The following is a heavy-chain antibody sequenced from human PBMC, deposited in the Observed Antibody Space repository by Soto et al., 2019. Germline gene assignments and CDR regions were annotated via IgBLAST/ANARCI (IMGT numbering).Heavy chain of an antibody. CDR3: AKDSWGGTGSGWSHDY. V-gene: IGHV3-23*01. D-gene: IGHD6-19*01. Sequence: LRLSCAAPGFIFSNYPMSWVRQAPAEGLERVSVIRGGGAFYADSVKGRFNISSDHSKTTMSLLMTSLSGDDTAVYYCAKDSWGGTGSGWSHDYWGQGTLVTVSS. CDR2: IRGGGA. J-gene: IGHJ4*02. CDR1: GFIFSNYP.